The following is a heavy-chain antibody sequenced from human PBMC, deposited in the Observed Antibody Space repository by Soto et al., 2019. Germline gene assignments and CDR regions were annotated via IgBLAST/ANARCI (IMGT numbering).Heavy chain of an antibody. D-gene: IGHD3-10*02. Sequence: GGSLRLSCAASGFTLSDYYMTWIRQAPGKGLEWVSYISSTSGTISYADSVKGRFTLSRDNAKNSLYLQMISLRAGDTAVYYCARAMSRSKTAFDHWGQGALVTVSS. J-gene: IGHJ4*02. CDR3: ARAMSRSKTAFDH. CDR1: GFTLSDYY. CDR2: ISSTSGTI. V-gene: IGHV3-11*01.